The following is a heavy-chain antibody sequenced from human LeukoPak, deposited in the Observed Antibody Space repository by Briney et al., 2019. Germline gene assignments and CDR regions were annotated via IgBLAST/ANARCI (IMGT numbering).Heavy chain of an antibody. CDR1: GGSISSYY. Sequence: SETLSLTCTVSGGSISSYYWSWIRQPPGKGLEWIGYIYYSGSTNYNPSLKSRVTISVDTSKNQFSLKLSSVTAADTAVYYCARDLRGQGYFDYWGQGTLVTVSS. J-gene: IGHJ4*02. V-gene: IGHV4-59*01. CDR3: ARDLRGQGYFDY. CDR2: IYYSGST.